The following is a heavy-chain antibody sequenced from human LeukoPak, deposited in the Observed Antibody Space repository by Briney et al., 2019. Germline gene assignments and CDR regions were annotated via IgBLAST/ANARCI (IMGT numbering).Heavy chain of an antibody. CDR1: SGSITNYY. J-gene: IGHJ4*02. CDR2: IYYSGNT. D-gene: IGHD3-10*01. Sequence: SETLSLTCAVSSGSITNYYWSWIRQPPGKGLEWIGFIYYSGNTNYNPSLKSRVTISVDTSKNQFSLKLSSMTAADTAVYYCARGALLWFGDRMEYYFDYWGQGTLLTVSS. CDR3: ARGALLWFGDRMEYYFDY. V-gene: IGHV4-59*01.